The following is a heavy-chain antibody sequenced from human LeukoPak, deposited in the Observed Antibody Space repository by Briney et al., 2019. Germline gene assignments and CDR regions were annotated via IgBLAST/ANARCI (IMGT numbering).Heavy chain of an antibody. CDR2: MYYTGTT. Sequence: PSETQSLACSVSGGSINSSSWSWLRQPPGKGLEWIAYMYYTGTTKYNPSLSSRVTISVDASKNQFSLKLTSVTAADTAVYYCARGYTYGDFWGPGTLVTVSS. J-gene: IGHJ4*02. D-gene: IGHD5-18*01. CDR1: GGSINSSS. CDR3: ARGYTYGDF. V-gene: IGHV4-59*08.